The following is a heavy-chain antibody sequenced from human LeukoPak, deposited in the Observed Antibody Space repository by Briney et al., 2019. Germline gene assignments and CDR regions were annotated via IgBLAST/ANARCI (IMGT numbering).Heavy chain of an antibody. CDR3: ARVLHKRNYDSSVYYGY. Sequence: PGGSLRLSCAASGFTFSSYEMHWVRQAPGKGLEWVSYISSSSSTIYYADSVKGRFTISRDSAKNSLYLQMNSLRAEDTAVYYCARVLHKRNYDSSVYYGYWGQGTLVTVSS. D-gene: IGHD3-22*01. CDR2: ISSSSSTI. CDR1: GFTFSSYE. J-gene: IGHJ4*02. V-gene: IGHV3-48*01.